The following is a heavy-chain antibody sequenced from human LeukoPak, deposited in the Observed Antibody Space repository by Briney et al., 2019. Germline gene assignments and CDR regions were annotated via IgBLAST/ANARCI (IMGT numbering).Heavy chain of an antibody. CDR3: TTALSYSSGWYFDY. J-gene: IGHJ4*02. CDR2: IKSKTDGGTT. D-gene: IGHD6-19*01. CDR1: GFTFSNAW. V-gene: IGHV3-15*01. Sequence: GGSLRLSCAASGFTFSNAWLSWVRQAPGKGLEWVGRIKSKTDGGTTDYAAPVKGRFTISRDDSKNTLHLQMNSPKTEDTAVYYCTTALSYSSGWYFDYWGQGTLVTVSS.